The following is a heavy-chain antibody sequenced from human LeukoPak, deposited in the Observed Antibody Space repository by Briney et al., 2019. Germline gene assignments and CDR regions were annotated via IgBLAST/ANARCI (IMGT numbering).Heavy chain of an antibody. CDR2: VSYDERDK. J-gene: IGHJ4*02. D-gene: IGHD4-11*01. CDR3: ARDDYNNYVGPFDY. CDR1: GFTFSTHA. Sequence: GGSLRLSCAASGFTFSTHAMYWVRQAPGKGLEWVAVVSYDERDKYYADSVKGRFTISRDNSKNTLYLQMNSLRAEDTAVYYCARDDYNNYVGPFDYWGQGTLATVSP. V-gene: IGHV3-30*04.